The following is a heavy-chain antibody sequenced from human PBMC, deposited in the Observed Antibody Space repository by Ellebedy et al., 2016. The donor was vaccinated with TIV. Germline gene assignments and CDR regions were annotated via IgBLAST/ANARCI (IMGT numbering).Heavy chain of an antibody. CDR3: AKYSGYDIFFDS. Sequence: SETLSLTXTVSAATITHSYLSWLRQPPGNGLEYLRYFYHRGSTNYSPSLKGRVTMSIDTSKNQFSLKLTSVTAADTAVYYCAKYSGYDIFFDSWGHGTLVAVSS. CDR2: FYHRGST. D-gene: IGHD5-12*01. J-gene: IGHJ4*01. V-gene: IGHV4-59*01. CDR1: AATITHSY.